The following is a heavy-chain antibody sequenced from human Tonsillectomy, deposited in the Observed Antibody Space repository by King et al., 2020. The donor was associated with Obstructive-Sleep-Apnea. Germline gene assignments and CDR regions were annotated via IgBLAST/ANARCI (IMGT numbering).Heavy chain of an antibody. D-gene: IGHD3-22*01. CDR1: GFTFSNYG. CDR2: IWYDGSKK. CDR3: ATGVYHYDNSVYYY. Sequence: QLVQSGGGVVQPGGSLRLSCAASGFTFSNYGMHWVRKAPGKGMEWEGIIWYDGSKKDYADSGKGRFTISRDNSKKTLYLEMNSLRAEDTATYYCATGVYHYDNSVYYYWGQGTLVTVSS. J-gene: IGHJ4*02. V-gene: IGHV3-33*01.